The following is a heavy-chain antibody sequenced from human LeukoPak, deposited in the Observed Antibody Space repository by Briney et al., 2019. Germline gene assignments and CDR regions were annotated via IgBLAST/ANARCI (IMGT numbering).Heavy chain of an antibody. Sequence: SETLSLTCTVPGGSINSHYWSWIRQPPGKGLEWIGYIYYSGSTNYNPSLKSRITISVDTSKNQFSLKLSSVTAADTAVYYCARLNIIGSSPVHHYDYWGQGTLVTVSS. J-gene: IGHJ4*02. D-gene: IGHD6-13*01. CDR2: IYYSGST. CDR3: ARLNIIGSSPVHHYDY. V-gene: IGHV4-59*08. CDR1: GGSINSHY.